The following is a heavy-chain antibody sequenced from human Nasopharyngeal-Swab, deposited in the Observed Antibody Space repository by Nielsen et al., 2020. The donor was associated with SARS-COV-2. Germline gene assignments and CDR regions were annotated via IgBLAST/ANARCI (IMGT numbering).Heavy chain of an antibody. J-gene: IGHJ6*03. V-gene: IGHV3-53*01. D-gene: IGHD3-10*01. Sequence: GGSLRLSCAASGFTVTYNYMSWVRQAPGKGLEWVSLISTGGTTSYADSVKGRFTISRDISKNTLYLQMNSLRAEDTAVYYCARDRGFDGYYHMDVWGKGTTVTVSS. CDR3: ARDRGFDGYYHMDV. CDR2: ISTGGTT. CDR1: GFTVTYNY.